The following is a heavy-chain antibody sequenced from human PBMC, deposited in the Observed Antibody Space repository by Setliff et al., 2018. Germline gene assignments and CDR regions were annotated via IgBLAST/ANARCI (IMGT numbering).Heavy chain of an antibody. Sequence: PSETLSLTCTVSGYSISSGHYWGWIRQPPGKGLEWIGSISHNGSTYYNPSLRSRVTISLDTSKNQFSPKLTSVTAADTAVYYCAGGRGYDYGWDFDYWGQGTLVTVSS. V-gene: IGHV4-38-2*02. CDR1: GYSISSGHY. CDR3: AGGRGYDYGWDFDY. J-gene: IGHJ4*02. D-gene: IGHD5-18*01. CDR2: ISHNGST.